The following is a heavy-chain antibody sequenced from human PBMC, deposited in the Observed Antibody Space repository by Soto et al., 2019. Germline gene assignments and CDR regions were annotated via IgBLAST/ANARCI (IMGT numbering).Heavy chain of an antibody. CDR1: GFSLSTSGVG. CDR3: ARNSGYDYYFDY. V-gene: IGHV2-5*02. Sequence: QITLKESGPTLVKPTQTLTLTCTFSGFSLSTSGVGVGWIRQPPGKALEWLALIYWDDDKRYSPSLKSRLTITKDTSKNQVVLTMTNMDPVDTATYYCARNSGYDYYFDYWGQGTLVTVSS. CDR2: IYWDDDK. D-gene: IGHD5-12*01. J-gene: IGHJ4*02.